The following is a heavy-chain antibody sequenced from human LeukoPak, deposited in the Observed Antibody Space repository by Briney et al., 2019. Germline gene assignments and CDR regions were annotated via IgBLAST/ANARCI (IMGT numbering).Heavy chain of an antibody. Sequence: GGSLRLSCAASGFTFDDYAMHWVRQAPGKGLEWVSGISWNSGSIGYADSVKGRFTISRDNAKNSLYLQMNSLRAEDTALYYCAKAQYSSGWDYWGQGTLVTVSS. J-gene: IGHJ4*02. D-gene: IGHD6-19*01. CDR3: AKAQYSSGWDY. CDR2: ISWNSGSI. V-gene: IGHV3-9*01. CDR1: GFTFDDYA.